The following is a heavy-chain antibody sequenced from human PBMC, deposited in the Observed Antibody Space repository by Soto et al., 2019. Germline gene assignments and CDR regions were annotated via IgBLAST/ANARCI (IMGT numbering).Heavy chain of an antibody. V-gene: IGHV4-30-2*01. CDR2: IYHSGTT. D-gene: IGHD2-21*01. CDR3: ARIPSP. Sequence: QLQLQESGSGLVKPSQTLSLTCAVSGGSISSGGYSWSWIRQPPGKGLEWIGYIYHSGTTYYNPSLKSRVTISGDRSQNHLSLKLSSVTAADTAVYFCARIPSPWGQGTLVTVSS. CDR1: GGSISSGGYS. J-gene: IGHJ5*02.